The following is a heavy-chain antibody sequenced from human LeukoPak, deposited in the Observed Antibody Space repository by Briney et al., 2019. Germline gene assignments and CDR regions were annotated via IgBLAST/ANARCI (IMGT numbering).Heavy chain of an antibody. D-gene: IGHD6-6*01. J-gene: IGHJ4*02. CDR3: ARVRYSSSSARYFDY. CDR1: GGSFRGYY. V-gene: IGHV4-34*01. CDR2: INHSGST. Sequence: SEILSLTCAVYGGSFRGYYWSWIRQPPGKGLEWIGEINHSGSTNYNPSLKSRVTISVDTSKNQFSLKLSSVTAADTAVYYCARVRYSSSSARYFDYWGQGTLVTVSS.